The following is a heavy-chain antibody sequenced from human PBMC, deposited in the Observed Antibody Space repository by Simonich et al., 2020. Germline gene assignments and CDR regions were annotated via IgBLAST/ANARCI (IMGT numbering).Heavy chain of an antibody. CDR3: AHKVGYFDL. Sequence: QITLKESGPTLVKPTQTLTLTCTFSGFSLSTSGVGVGWIRQPPGKALEWLALIYWNDAKRYSPSLNSRLTIPKDTSKNQVVLTMTNMDPVDTATYYCAHKVGYFDLWGRGTLVTVSS. CDR1: GFSLSTSGVG. V-gene: IGHV2-5*01. J-gene: IGHJ2*01. CDR2: IYWNDAK.